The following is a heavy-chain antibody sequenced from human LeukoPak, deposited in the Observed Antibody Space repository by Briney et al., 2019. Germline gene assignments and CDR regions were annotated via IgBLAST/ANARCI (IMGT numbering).Heavy chain of an antibody. CDR3: ARDKAHSYGYYFDP. J-gene: IGHJ4*02. CDR1: GDAISTYY. CDR2: IANGRT. V-gene: IGHV4-4*08. Sequence: SETLSLTCTVSGDAISTYYWNWIRQTPGKGLEWVGHIANGRTDHNPSLKSRAIISVDTSKNQISLRLTSVTAADTAVYHCARDKAHSYGYYFDPWGPGTQVLVSS. D-gene: IGHD3-10*01.